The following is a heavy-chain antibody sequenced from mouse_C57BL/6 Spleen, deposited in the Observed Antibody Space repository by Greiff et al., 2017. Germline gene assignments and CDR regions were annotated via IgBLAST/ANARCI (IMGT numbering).Heavy chain of an antibody. J-gene: IGHJ1*03. CDR1: GFTFSSYG. D-gene: IGHD2-1*01. CDR2: ISSGGSYT. V-gene: IGHV5-6*01. CDR3: ARHCYCGRDWYFEG. Sequence: EVQLMESGGDLVKPGGSLKLSCAASGFTFSSYGMSWVRQTPDKRLEWVATISSGGSYTYYPDSVKGRFTISRDNAKNTRYLQMSSLKSEDTAMDYCARHCYCGRDWYFEGWGTGTTVTVSS.